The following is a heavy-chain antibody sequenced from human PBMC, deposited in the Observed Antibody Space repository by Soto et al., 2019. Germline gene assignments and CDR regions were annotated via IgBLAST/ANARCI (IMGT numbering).Heavy chain of an antibody. CDR1: GFTFSDYY. CDR3: ARDADILTGSDAFDI. Sequence: QVQLVESGGGLVKPGGSLRLSCAASGFTFSDYYMSWIRQAPGKGLEWVSYISSSSSYTNYADYVKGRFTISRDNAKNSLYLQMNSLRAEDTAVYYCARDADILTGSDAFDIWGPGTMVTVSS. D-gene: IGHD3-9*01. CDR2: ISSSSSYT. J-gene: IGHJ3*02. V-gene: IGHV3-11*05.